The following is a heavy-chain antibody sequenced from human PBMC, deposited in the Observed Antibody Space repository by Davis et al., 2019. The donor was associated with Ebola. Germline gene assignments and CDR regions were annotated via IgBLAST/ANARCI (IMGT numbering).Heavy chain of an antibody. CDR2: INHSGST. D-gene: IGHD3-22*01. CDR3: ARVHYYDSSGYIYYFDY. V-gene: IGHV4-34*01. Sequence: PSETLSLTCAVYGGSFSGYYWSWIRQPPGKGLEWIGEINHSGSTNYNPSLKSRVTISVDTSKNQFSLKLSSVTAADTAVYYCARVHYYDSSGYIYYFDYWGQGTLVTVSS. J-gene: IGHJ4*02. CDR1: GGSFSGYY.